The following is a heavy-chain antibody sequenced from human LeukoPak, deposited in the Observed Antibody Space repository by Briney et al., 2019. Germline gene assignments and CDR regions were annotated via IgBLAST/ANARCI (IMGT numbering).Heavy chain of an antibody. V-gene: IGHV3-30*01. CDR2: ISYDGSNK. J-gene: IGHJ5*02. Sequence: GGSLRLSCAASGFTFSSYAMHWVRQAPGKGLEWVAVISYDGSNKYYADSVKGRFTISRDNSKNTLYPQMNSLRAEDTAVYYCARDQYDSSGPNWFDPWGQGTLVTVSA. CDR1: GFTFSSYA. CDR3: ARDQYDSSGPNWFDP. D-gene: IGHD3-22*01.